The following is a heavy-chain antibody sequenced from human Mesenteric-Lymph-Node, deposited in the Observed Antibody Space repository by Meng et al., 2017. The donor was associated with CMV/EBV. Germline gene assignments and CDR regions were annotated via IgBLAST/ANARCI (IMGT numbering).Heavy chain of an antibody. Sequence: ASVKVSCKASGYTFTSYAMHWVRQAPGQRLEWMGWSNAGNGNTKYSQKFQGRVTLTRNTSISTAYMDLSSLTSEDTAVHYCAKRIAASGTTLGDWGQGTLVTVSS. D-gene: IGHD6-13*01. CDR1: GYTFTSYA. CDR3: AKRIAASGTTLGD. J-gene: IGHJ4*02. V-gene: IGHV1-3*01. CDR2: SNAGNGNT.